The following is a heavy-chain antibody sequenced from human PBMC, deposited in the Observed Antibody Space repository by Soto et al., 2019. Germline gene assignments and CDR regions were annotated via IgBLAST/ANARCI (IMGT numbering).Heavy chain of an antibody. Sequence: SETLSLTCTVSGGSISGHYWSWIRQPPGKGLEWIGYIYYSGSTSYNPSLKSRVTISIDTSKNQFSLKLTSVTAADTAVYYCARDKITGLFDYWGQGTLVTVSS. CDR3: ARDKITGLFDY. D-gene: IGHD2-8*02. V-gene: IGHV4-59*11. CDR2: IYYSGST. J-gene: IGHJ4*02. CDR1: GGSISGHY.